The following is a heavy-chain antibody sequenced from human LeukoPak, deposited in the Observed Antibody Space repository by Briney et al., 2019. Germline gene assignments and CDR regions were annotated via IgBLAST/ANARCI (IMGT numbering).Heavy chain of an antibody. CDR2: INPSGGST. V-gene: IGHV1-46*01. CDR3: ARGSADILTGYYKSFDY. J-gene: IGHJ4*02. D-gene: IGHD3-9*01. CDR1: GYTFTSYY. Sequence: ASVKVSCKASGYTFTSYYMHWVRQAPGQGLEWMGIINPSGGSTSYAQKFQGRVTVTRDTSTSTVYMELSSLRSEDTAVYYCARGSADILTGYYKSFDYWGQGTLVTVSS.